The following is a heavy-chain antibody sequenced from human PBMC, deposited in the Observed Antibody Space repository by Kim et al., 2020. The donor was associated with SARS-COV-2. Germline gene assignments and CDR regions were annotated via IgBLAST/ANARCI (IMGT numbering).Heavy chain of an antibody. J-gene: IGHJ4*01. CDR1: GFAFSTYG. V-gene: IGHV3-30*03. Sequence: GGSLRLSCAASGFAFSTYGMHWVRQAPGQGLEWVAVISYDGTNYFYPTSVTGRFTISRDNSKNTLYLQMSRLRAEDSATYYRARDFDFDDHPRGHYFYY. CDR3: ARDFDFDDHPRGHYFYY. D-gene: IGHD3-9*01. CDR2: ISYDGTNY.